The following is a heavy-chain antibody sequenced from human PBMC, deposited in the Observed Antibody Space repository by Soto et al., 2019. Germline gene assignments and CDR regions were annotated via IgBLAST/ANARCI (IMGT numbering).Heavy chain of an antibody. V-gene: IGHV3-30-3*01. CDR1: GFTFSSYA. CDR3: AREGPRYSYGFLDY. CDR2: ISYDGSNK. Sequence: QVQLVESGGGVVQPGRSLRLSCAASGFTFSSYAMHWVRQAPGKGLEWVAVISYDGSNKYYADSVKGRFTISRDNSKNTLYLQMNSLRAEDTAVYYCAREGPRYSYGFLDYWGQGTLVTVSS. D-gene: IGHD5-18*01. J-gene: IGHJ4*02.